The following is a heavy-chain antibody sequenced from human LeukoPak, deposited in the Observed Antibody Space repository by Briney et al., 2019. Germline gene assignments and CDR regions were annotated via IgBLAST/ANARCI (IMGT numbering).Heavy chain of an antibody. J-gene: IGHJ4*02. V-gene: IGHV6-1*01. CDR3: VRSRGGDFDH. CDR2: TYYRSKWSN. D-gene: IGHD3-16*01. Sequence: LWQTLSLTCAISGDSVSSNSVAWNWIRQSPARGLEWLGRTYYRSKWSNDYAVSVRSRITINPDTSRNQFSLQLNSVTPADAAVYYCVRSRGGDFDHWGQGTLVTVSS. CDR1: GDSVSSNSVA.